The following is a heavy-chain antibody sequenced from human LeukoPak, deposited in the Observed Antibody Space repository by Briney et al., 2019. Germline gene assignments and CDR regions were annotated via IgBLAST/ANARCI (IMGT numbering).Heavy chain of an antibody. CDR1: GFTVSSNY. CDR3: ARGMSDYYDILTGYSYYFDY. D-gene: IGHD3-9*01. J-gene: IGHJ4*02. CDR2: IYSGGST. Sequence: PGGSLRLSCAASGFTVSSNYMSWVRQAPGKGLEWVSVIYSGGSTYYADSVKGRFTISGDNSKNTLYLQMNSLRAEDTAMYYCARGMSDYYDILTGYSYYFDYWGQGTLVTVSS. V-gene: IGHV3-53*01.